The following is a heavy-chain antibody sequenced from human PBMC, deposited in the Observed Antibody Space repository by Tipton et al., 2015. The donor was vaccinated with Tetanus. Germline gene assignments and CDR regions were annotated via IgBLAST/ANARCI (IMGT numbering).Heavy chain of an antibody. J-gene: IGHJ4*02. D-gene: IGHD5-18*01. CDR2: ISASGRNT. CDR1: GFSFSDSF. Sequence: SLRLSCAASGFSFSDSFMSWVRQRPGKGLEWVSAISASGRNTYYADSVKGRFASSRDNSKNIHYLEMSSLRAEDTAVYYCARWLEGSIAELDYWGQGTLVAVSS. CDR3: ARWLEGSIAELDY. V-gene: IGHV3-23*01.